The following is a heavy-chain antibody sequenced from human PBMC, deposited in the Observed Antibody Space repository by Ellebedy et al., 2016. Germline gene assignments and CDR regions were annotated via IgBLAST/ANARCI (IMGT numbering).Heavy chain of an antibody. CDR3: ARDLGIAAAGYYYYGMDV. CDR1: GGSISSYY. J-gene: IGHJ6*02. D-gene: IGHD6-13*01. CDR2: IYYSGST. Sequence: SETLSLXCTVSGGSISSYYWSWIRQPPGKGLEWIGYIYYSGSTNYNPSLKSRVTISVDTSKNQFSLKLSSVTAADTAVYYCARDLGIAAAGYYYYGMDVWGQGTTVTVSS. V-gene: IGHV4-59*01.